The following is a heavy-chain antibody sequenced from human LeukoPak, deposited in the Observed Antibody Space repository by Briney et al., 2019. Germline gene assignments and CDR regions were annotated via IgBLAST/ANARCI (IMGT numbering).Heavy chain of an antibody. V-gene: IGHV1-2*02. D-gene: IGHD3-22*01. J-gene: IGHJ3*02. CDR3: ARDVYYYDSSHSRAFDI. CDR2: ISPNSGDT. Sequence: GASVTVSCKASGYTFTGYYMHWVRQAPGQGLEWMGWISPNSGDTNYAQKFQGRVTMTRDTSISTAYMELSRLRSDDTAVYYCARDVYYYDSSHSRAFDIWGQGTMVTVSS. CDR1: GYTFTGYY.